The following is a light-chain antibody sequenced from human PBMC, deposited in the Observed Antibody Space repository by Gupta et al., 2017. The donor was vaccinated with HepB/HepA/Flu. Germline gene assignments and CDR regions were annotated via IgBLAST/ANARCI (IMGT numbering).Light chain of an antibody. J-gene: IGKJ1*01. Sequence: ELVMTQPPATLSVPPGDRATLSCRASQSVSSNLACYQQKPGQPPRLLIYGASTRANGIPARFSGSGSGTEVTLTISSLQSEDFAVYYCQQYNNWPPKTFGQGTKVEIK. CDR1: QSVSSN. CDR3: QQYNNWPPKT. CDR2: GAS. V-gene: IGKV3-15*01.